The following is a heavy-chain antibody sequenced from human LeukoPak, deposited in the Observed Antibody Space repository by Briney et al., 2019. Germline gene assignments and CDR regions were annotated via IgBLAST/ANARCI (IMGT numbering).Heavy chain of an antibody. Sequence: PGGSLRLSCAASGFTFSSYAIHWVRQSPGKGLEWVALISPDGSNKYYADSVEGRFTISRDNPRNTLYLQMNSLRVEDTAVYYCARGGRGRYFYYYYYMDVWGQGTTVTVSS. J-gene: IGHJ6*03. CDR3: ARGGRGRYFYYYYYMDV. V-gene: IGHV3-30*04. D-gene: IGHD3-16*01. CDR1: GFTFSSYA. CDR2: ISPDGSNK.